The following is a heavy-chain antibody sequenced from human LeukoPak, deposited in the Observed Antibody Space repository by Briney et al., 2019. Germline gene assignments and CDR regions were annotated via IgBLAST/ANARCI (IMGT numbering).Heavy chain of an antibody. CDR1: GFTFSSYA. CDR3: ARDVIHTAV. CDR2: ISYDGSNK. V-gene: IGHV3-30-3*01. D-gene: IGHD3-16*02. J-gene: IGHJ4*02. Sequence: GRSLRLSCAASGFTFSSYAMHWVRQAPGKGLEWVAVISYDGSNKYYADSVKGRFTISRDNSKNTLYLQMNSLRAEDTAVYYCARDVIHTAVWGQGTLVTVSS.